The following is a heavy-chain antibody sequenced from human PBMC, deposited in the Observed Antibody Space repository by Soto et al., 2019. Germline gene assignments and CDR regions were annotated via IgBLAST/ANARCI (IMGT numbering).Heavy chain of an antibody. CDR1: GFSLSTSGVG. CDR2: IYWDDDK. CDR3: AHGPAARSYNWFDP. D-gene: IGHD2-2*01. V-gene: IGHV2-5*02. J-gene: IGHJ5*02. Sequence: SGPTLVNPTQTLTLTCTFSGFSLSTSGVGVGWIRQPPGKALEWLALIYWDDDKRYSPSLKSRLTITRGTSKNQVVLTMTNMDPVDTATYYCAHGPAARSYNWFDPWGQGTLVTVSS.